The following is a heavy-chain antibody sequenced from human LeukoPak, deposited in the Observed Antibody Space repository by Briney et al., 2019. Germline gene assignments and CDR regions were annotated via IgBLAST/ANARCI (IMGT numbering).Heavy chain of an antibody. CDR3: ARTSSSSDHHFDY. Sequence: GGSLRLSCAASGFTFSSYAMSWVRQAPGKGLEWVSAISGSGGSTYYADSVKGRFTISRDNAKNSLYLQMNSLRAEDTAVYYCARTSSSSDHHFDYWGQGTLVTVSS. CDR1: GFTFSSYA. D-gene: IGHD6-6*01. V-gene: IGHV3-23*01. CDR2: ISGSGGST. J-gene: IGHJ4*02.